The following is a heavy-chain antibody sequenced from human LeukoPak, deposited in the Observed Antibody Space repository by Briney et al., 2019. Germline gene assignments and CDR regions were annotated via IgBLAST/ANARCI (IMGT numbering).Heavy chain of an antibody. CDR2: IYHSGST. Sequence: SETLSLTCAVSGYSISSGYYWGWIRQPPGKGLEWFGSIYHSGSTYYNPSLKSRVTISVDTSKNQFSLKLSSVTAADTAVYYCARVGYCSSTSCYAGALDYWGQGTLVTVSS. CDR3: ARVGYCSSTSCYAGALDY. CDR1: GYSISSGYY. J-gene: IGHJ4*02. D-gene: IGHD2-2*03. V-gene: IGHV4-38-2*01.